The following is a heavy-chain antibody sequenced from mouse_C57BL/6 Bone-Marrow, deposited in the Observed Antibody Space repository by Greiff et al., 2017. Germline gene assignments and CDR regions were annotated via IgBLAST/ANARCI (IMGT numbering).Heavy chain of an antibody. J-gene: IGHJ4*01. V-gene: IGHV14-4*01. Sequence: VQLQQSGAELVRPWASVKLSCTASGFNIKDDYKHWVKQRPEQGLTRIGWIDPENGDTEYASQFPGKATITADTSSNTAYLQLSSLTSEDTAVYYCTTIFSMDYWGQGTSVTVSS. CDR2: IDPENGDT. CDR3: TTIFSMDY. CDR1: GFNIKDDY.